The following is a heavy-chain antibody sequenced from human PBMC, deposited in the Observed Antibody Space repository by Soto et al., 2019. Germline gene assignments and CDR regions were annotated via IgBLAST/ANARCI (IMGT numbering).Heavy chain of an antibody. D-gene: IGHD1-20*01. CDR2: IYSGGST. CDR1: GFTVSSNY. Sequence: PGGSLRLSCAASGFTVSSNYLSWVRQAPGKGLEWVSVIYSGGSTYYADSVKGRFTISRDNFKNTLYLQMNSLRAEDTAVYYCAKSKYNEGLPNWFDPWGQGTLVNVSS. J-gene: IGHJ5*02. V-gene: IGHV3-66*01. CDR3: AKSKYNEGLPNWFDP.